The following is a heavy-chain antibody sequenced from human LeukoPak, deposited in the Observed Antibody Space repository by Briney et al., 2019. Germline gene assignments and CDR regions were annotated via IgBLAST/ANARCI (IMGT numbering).Heavy chain of an antibody. D-gene: IGHD3-16*01. CDR1: GYTFTSYG. J-gene: IGHJ4*02. Sequence: ASVKVSCKASGYTFTSYGISWVRQAPGQGLEWMGWISAYNGNTNYAQKLQGRVTMTTDTSTSTAYMELRSLRSDDTAVYYCARDPANPYYVWGSWGPQRGPDYWGQGTLVTVSS. CDR3: ARDPANPYYVWGSWGPQRGPDY. V-gene: IGHV1-18*01. CDR2: ISAYNGNT.